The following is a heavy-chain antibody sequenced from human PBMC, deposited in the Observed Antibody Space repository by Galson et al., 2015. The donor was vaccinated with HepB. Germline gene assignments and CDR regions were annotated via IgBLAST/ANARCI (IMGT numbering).Heavy chain of an antibody. CDR3: ARDLIGDYGLYYYYYYMDV. CDR1: GFTFSSYS. CDR2: ISSSSSYI. Sequence: SLRLSCAASGFTFSSYSMSWVRQAPGKGLEWVSSISSSSSYIYYADSVKGRFTISRDNAKNSLYLQMNSLRAEDTAVYYCARDLIGDYGLYYYYYYMDVWGKGTTVTVSS. V-gene: IGHV3-21*01. D-gene: IGHD4-17*01. J-gene: IGHJ6*03.